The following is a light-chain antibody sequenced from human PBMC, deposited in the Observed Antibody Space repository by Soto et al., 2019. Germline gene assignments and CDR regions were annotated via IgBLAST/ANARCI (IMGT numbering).Light chain of an antibody. J-gene: IGKJ1*01. Sequence: DIQMTQSPSSLSASVGDRVTITCRASQIISSYLNWYQQKPGKAPKLLIFAASSLQSGVPSRFSGSGSGTEFTLTISSVQPEDFATYFCQHYETFSWTFGQGTKVDIK. CDR2: AAS. CDR3: QHYETFSWT. CDR1: QIISSY. V-gene: IGKV1-39*01.